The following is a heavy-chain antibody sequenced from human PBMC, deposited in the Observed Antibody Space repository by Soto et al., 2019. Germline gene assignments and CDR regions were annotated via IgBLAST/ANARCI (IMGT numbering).Heavy chain of an antibody. CDR3: AIDPHGEWFGEYYYGMDL. V-gene: IGHV4-38-2*02. CDR2: FYHSGST. J-gene: IGHJ6*02. CDR1: GYSISSGYY. Sequence: PSETLSLTCAVSGYSISSGYYWCCIRRPPGKGLEWIVSFYHSGSTYYNPPLKSRVTILVDTSKNQFSLKLRSVTAAVTAVYYCAIDPHGEWFGEYYYGMDLWGQGTRVTVSS. D-gene: IGHD3-10*01.